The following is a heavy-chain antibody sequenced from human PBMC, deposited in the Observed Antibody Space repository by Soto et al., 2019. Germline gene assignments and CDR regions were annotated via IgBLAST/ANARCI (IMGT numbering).Heavy chain of an antibody. D-gene: IGHD1-26*01. CDR3: ARGGSYDY. V-gene: IGHV3-23*01. Sequence: EVQLLESGGGLVQPGGSLRLSCAAPGFTLSSYGMSWVRKAPGKGLEWVSAISGSGGSTYYADSVKGRFTISRDNSKNTLYLQMNSLRVEDTAVYYCARGGSYDYWGQGTLVTVSS. CDR2: ISGSGGST. J-gene: IGHJ4*02. CDR1: GFTLSSYG.